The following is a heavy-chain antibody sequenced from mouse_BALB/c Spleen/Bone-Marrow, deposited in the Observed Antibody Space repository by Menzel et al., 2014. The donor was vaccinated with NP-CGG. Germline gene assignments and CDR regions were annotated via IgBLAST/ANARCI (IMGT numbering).Heavy chain of an antibody. J-gene: IGHJ1*01. CDR1: GYTFTSYY. D-gene: IGHD2-1*01. V-gene: IGHV1S81*02. CDR2: INPSNDGT. Sequence: VQLQQSGAELAKPGASVKLSCKASGYTFTSYYMYWVKQRPGQGLEWIGEINPSNDGTNFNEKFKSKATLTVDKSSSTAYMQLSSLTSEDSAVYYCTRSYYGNYFDVWGAGTTVTVSS. CDR3: TRSYYGNYFDV.